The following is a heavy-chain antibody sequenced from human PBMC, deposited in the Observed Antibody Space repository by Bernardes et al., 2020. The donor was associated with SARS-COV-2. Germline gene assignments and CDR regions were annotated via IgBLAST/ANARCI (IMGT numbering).Heavy chain of an antibody. D-gene: IGHD2-2*01. CDR2: IFHGGNT. Sequence: SETLSLTCAVSGGSIGSSNWWSWVRQPPGKGLEWIGEIFHGGNTNYNPSLASRVTISVDKSKNHFSLRLGSVTAADTAVYYCAKVRCTSTSCSTDAFDVWGQGTMVTVSS. CDR1: GGSIGSSNW. V-gene: IGHV4-4*02. J-gene: IGHJ3*01. CDR3: AKVRCTSTSCSTDAFDV.